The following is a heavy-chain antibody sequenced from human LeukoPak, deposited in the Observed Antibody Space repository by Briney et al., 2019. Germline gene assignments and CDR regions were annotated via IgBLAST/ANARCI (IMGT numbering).Heavy chain of an antibody. V-gene: IGHV3-23*01. D-gene: IGHD1-1*01. CDR1: GFTFSVYD. Sequence: PGGSLRLSCAASGFTFSVYDMYWIRQSPGKGLECVSVISRGGISYYADSVKGRFTISRDNSKNTLYLQMNSLRAEDTAVYYCSKKGQADDDGKSDWGQGTLVTVSP. CDR2: ISRGGIS. J-gene: IGHJ4*02. CDR3: SKKGQADDDGKSD.